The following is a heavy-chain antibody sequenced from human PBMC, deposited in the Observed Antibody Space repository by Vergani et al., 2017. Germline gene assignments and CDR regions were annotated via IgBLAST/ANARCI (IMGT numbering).Heavy chain of an antibody. V-gene: IGHV5-51*01. D-gene: IGHD3-22*01. Sequence: EVELVQSGPEMRKPGESLNISCQLSGYSFTNYWIGWVRQMPGKGLEWMGIIHPADSDTRYSPYFQGQVTISVDKSISTAYLQRSSLRASDSAMYYCARLYGRDSSGSKYFDYWGQGTLVTVSS. CDR3: ARLYGRDSSGSKYFDY. J-gene: IGHJ4*02. CDR1: GYSFTNYW. CDR2: IHPADSDT.